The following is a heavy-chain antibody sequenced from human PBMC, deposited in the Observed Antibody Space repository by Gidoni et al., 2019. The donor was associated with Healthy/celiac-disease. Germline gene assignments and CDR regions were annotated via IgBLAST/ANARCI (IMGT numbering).Heavy chain of an antibody. Sequence: QVQLQESGPGVVKPSETLSLTCTVSGGSISSSSHYWGLIRQPPGKGLEWIGSIYYSGSTYYNPSLKSRVTISVDTSKNQFSLKLSSVTAADTAMYCCGRQEWYSSGWFDGFDIWGQGTMVTVSS. CDR2: IYYSGST. CDR3: GRQEWYSSGWFDGFDI. D-gene: IGHD6-19*01. CDR1: GGSISSSSHY. V-gene: IGHV4-39*01. J-gene: IGHJ3*02.